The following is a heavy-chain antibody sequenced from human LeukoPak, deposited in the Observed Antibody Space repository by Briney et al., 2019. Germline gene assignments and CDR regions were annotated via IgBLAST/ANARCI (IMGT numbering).Heavy chain of an antibody. J-gene: IGHJ4*02. D-gene: IGHD5-24*01. V-gene: IGHV3-30*03. CDR1: GFTFSSHD. CDR3: ARGVFNWSFDY. Sequence: GGSLRLSCAASGFTFSSHDLYWVRQAPGMGLEWVAVISNDGSKKYHSDSVKGRFTLSRDNSKNTLYLQMNSLRADDTAVYYCARGVFNWSFDYWGQGTLVTVSS. CDR2: ISNDGSKK.